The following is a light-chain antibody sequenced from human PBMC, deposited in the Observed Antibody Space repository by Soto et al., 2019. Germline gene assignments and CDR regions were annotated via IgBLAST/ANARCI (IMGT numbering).Light chain of an antibody. V-gene: IGLV1-44*01. CDR1: SSNIGGNT. J-gene: IGLJ1*01. Sequence: QPVLTQPPSASGTPGQRVTISCSGSSSNIGGNTVNWYQHLPGTAPKVLIYADNQRPSGVPDRFSGSKSGTSASLAISGLQSEDEADYYCATWDESLNGRVFGTGTKVTVL. CDR3: ATWDESLNGRV. CDR2: ADN.